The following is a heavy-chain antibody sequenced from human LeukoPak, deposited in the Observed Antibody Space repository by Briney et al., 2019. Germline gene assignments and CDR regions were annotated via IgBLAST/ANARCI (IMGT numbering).Heavy chain of an antibody. V-gene: IGHV3-48*03. CDR1: GFTFSSYE. J-gene: IGHJ6*04. CDR2: ISSSGSTI. D-gene: IGHD3-10*01. Sequence: PGGSLRLSCAASGFTFSSYEMNWVRQAPGKGLEWVSYISSSGSTIYYADSVKGRFTISRDNAKNSLYLQMNSLRAEDTAVYYCARGWVTMVRTNYYYYGMDVWGKGTTVTVSS. CDR3: ARGWVTMVRTNYYYYGMDV.